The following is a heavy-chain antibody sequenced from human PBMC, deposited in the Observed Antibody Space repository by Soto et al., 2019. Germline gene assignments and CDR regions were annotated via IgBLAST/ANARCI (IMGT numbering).Heavy chain of an antibody. CDR2: ITDTGGDT. Sequence: EVQLLESGGDLVQPGGSLRLSCVASGITFWSRAMSWVRQAPGEGLEWVSTITDTGGDTKYADSVRGRFTMSRDTSKKTLYLQMNSLRVEDSALYYCARGSTDSYQGSRIFDFWGRGTLVTVSS. D-gene: IGHD3-10*01. J-gene: IGHJ4*02. CDR3: ARGSTDSYQGSRIFDF. V-gene: IGHV3-23*01. CDR1: GITFWSRA.